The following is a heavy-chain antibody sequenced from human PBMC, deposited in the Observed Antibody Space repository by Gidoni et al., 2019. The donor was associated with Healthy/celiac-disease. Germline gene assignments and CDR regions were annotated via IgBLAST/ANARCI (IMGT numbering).Heavy chain of an antibody. J-gene: IGHJ6*03. CDR2: IYHSGRT. Sequence: QLQLQESGSGLVKPSQTLSPTCAVSGGAISSGGESRSWIRQTPGKGLEWNGYIYHSGRTYYNPSRKSRVTISVDRSKNQFSLKLSSVTAADTAVYYCASATCGGSCYDPYYYYIDVWGKGTTVTVSS. CDR1: GGAISSGGES. V-gene: IGHV4-30-2*01. CDR3: ASATCGGSCYDPYYYYIDV. D-gene: IGHD2-15*01.